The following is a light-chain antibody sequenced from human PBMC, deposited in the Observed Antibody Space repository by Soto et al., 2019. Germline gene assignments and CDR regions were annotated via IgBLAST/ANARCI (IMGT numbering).Light chain of an antibody. J-gene: IGKJ1*01. CDR2: HAS. Sequence: IQLTQSPSTLPASVGDRVTLTCRASQSISNWLAWYQQKPGTAPKLLIYHASILETAVPSRFSGNGSGTEFTLTISSLQPDDFATYYCQHYNSYSEAFGQGTKVELK. V-gene: IGKV1-5*01. CDR3: QHYNSYSEA. CDR1: QSISNW.